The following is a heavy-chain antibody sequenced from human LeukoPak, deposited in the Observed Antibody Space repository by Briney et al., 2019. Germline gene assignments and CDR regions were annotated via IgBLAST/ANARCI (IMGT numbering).Heavy chain of an antibody. CDR3: ARDNPGGSGYYYNWFDP. CDR1: GGTFSSYA. D-gene: IGHD3-22*01. V-gene: IGHV1-69*13. CDR2: IIPIFGTA. Sequence: SVKVSCKASGGTFSSYAISWVRQAPGQGLEWMGGIIPIFGTANYAQKFQGRVTITADESTSTAYMELSSLRSEDTAAYYCARDNPGGSGYYYNWFDPWGQGTLVTVSS. J-gene: IGHJ5*02.